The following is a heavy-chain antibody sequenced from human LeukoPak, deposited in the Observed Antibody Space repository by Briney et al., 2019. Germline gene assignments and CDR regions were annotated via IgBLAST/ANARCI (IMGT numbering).Heavy chain of an antibody. CDR1: GFTFSSYA. V-gene: IGHV3-23*01. J-gene: IGHJ6*02. D-gene: IGHD5-18*01. CDR3: AKDTDTANYRGYYYYGMDV. Sequence: GGSLRPSCAASGFTFSSYAMSWVRQAPGKGLEWVSAISGSGGSTYYADSVKGRFTISRDNSKNTLYLQMNSLRAEDTAVYYCAKDTDTANYRGYYYYGMDVWGQGTTVTVSS. CDR2: ISGSGGST.